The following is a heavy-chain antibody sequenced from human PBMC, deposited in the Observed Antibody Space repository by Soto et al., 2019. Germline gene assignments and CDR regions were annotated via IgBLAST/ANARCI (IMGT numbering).Heavy chain of an antibody. V-gene: IGHV3-30*18. CDR1: GFSFSNHG. Sequence: GGSLRLSCAASGFSFSNHGMRWVRQAPGKGLEWVAVISYDGSNKYYADSVKGRFTISRDNSKNTLYLQMNSLRAEDTAVYYCAKDPSRRYYGMDVWGQGTTVTVSS. J-gene: IGHJ6*02. CDR2: ISYDGSNK. CDR3: AKDPSRRYYGMDV. D-gene: IGHD6-13*01.